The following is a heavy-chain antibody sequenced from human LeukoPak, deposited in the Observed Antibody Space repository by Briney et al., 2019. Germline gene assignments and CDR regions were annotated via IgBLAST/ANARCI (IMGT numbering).Heavy chain of an antibody. CDR2: ISAYNGNT. Sequence: ASVRVSCKASGYTFTSYGISWVRQAPGQGLEWMGWISAYNGNTNYAQKLQGRVTMTTDTSTSTAYMELRSLRSDDTAVYYCARDWLSRKRFYYYYGMDVWGQGTTVTVSS. V-gene: IGHV1-18*01. D-gene: IGHD5-12*01. CDR3: ARDWLSRKRFYYYYGMDV. CDR1: GYTFTSYG. J-gene: IGHJ6*02.